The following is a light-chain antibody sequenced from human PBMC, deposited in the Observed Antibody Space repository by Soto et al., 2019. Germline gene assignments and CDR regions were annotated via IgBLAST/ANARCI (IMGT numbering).Light chain of an antibody. CDR3: QQRSNWHPGYT. V-gene: IGKV3D-20*02. Sequence: EFVLTQSPGTLSLSPGERATLSCRASQTVRNNYLAWYQQKPGQAPRLLIYDASSRATGIPARFNGSGSGTDFTLTISSLEPQDFAVYYCQQRSNWHPGYTFGQGTKVDIK. CDR2: DAS. CDR1: QTVRNNY. J-gene: IGKJ2*01.